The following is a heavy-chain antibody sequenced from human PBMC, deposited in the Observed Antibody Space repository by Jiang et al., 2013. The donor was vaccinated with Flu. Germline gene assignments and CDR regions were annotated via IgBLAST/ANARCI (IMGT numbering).Heavy chain of an antibody. J-gene: IGHJ4*02. CDR2: ISYDGSNK. Sequence: VQLLESGGGVVQPGRSLRLSCAASGFTFSSYGMHWVRQAPGKGLEWVAVISYDGSNKYYADSVKGRFTISRDNSKNTLYLQMNSLRAEDTAVYYCAKGERPKGRGYYPFDYWGQGTLVTVSS. CDR1: GFTFSSYG. D-gene: IGHD3-22*01. CDR3: AKGERPKGRGYYPFDY. V-gene: IGHV3-30*18.